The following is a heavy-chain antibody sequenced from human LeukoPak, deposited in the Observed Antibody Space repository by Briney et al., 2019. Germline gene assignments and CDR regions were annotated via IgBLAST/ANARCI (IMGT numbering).Heavy chain of an antibody. CDR1: GFTVSRNY. V-gene: IGHV3-66*02. J-gene: IGHJ4*02. D-gene: IGHD1-1*01. Sequence: PGGSLRLSCAAFGFTVSRNYMMWVRQAPGKGLEWVSVISNDGKTNYSDSVKNGFTISKDNSKNTVYLQMNNLRTEDTAVFYCARLTGTTVFDCWGQGTLVTVSS. CDR3: ARLTGTTVFDC. CDR2: ISNDGKT.